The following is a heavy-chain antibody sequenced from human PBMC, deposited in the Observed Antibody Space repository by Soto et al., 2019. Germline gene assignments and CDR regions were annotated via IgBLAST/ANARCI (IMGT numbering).Heavy chain of an antibody. CDR3: AREGFTFVPGGVRSAVDT. V-gene: IGHV1-69*15. J-gene: IGHJ3*02. CDR1: GGTFGSNA. CDR2: IIPIFGTT. D-gene: IGHD3-16*01. Sequence: QVQLVQSETEVRKPGSSVKVSCRASGGTFGSNAISWVRQAPGQGLEWMGNIIPIFGTTKNAQNFQGRVTITAEESTNTAYVELIGLPSEGMAIYHRAREGFTFVPGGVRSAVDTWGQGTMVTVSA.